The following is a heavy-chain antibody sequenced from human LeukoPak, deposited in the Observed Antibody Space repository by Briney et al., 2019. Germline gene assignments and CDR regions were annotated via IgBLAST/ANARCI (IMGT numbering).Heavy chain of an antibody. CDR2: ISSSGSTI. Sequence: GGSLRLSCAASGFTFSSYEMNWVRQAPGKGLEWVSYISSSGSTIYYADSVKGRFTISRDNAKNSLYLQMNSLSAEDTAVYYCARAFFYGSGSYSVSYFDYWGQGTLVTVSS. CDR3: ARAFFYGSGSYSVSYFDY. D-gene: IGHD3-10*01. V-gene: IGHV3-48*03. J-gene: IGHJ4*02. CDR1: GFTFSSYE.